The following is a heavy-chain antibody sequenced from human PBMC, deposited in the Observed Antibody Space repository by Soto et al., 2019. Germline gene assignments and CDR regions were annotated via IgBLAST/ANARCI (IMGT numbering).Heavy chain of an antibody. J-gene: IGHJ6*02. Sequence: SETLSLTCAVYGGSFSGYYWSWIRQPPGKWLEWIGEINHSGSTNYNPSLKSRVTISVDTSKNQFSLKLSSVTAADTAVYYCASGAVAGTHYYYYGMDVWGQGXTVTVYS. CDR2: INHSGST. V-gene: IGHV4-34*01. CDR1: GGSFSGYY. CDR3: ASGAVAGTHYYYYGMDV. D-gene: IGHD6-19*01.